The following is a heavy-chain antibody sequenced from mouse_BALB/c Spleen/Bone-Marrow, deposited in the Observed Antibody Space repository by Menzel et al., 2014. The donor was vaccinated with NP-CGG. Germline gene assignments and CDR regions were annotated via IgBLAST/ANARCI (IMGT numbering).Heavy chain of an antibody. CDR2: ILPGSGST. D-gene: IGHD2-14*01. CDR1: GYTFSSYW. V-gene: IGHV1-9*01. CDR3: SIYYWYYY. Sequence: QVQLQQSGAELMKPGASVKIPCKATGYTFSSYWIEWVKQRPGHGLEWIGEILPGSGSTNYNEKFKGKATFTADTSSNTAYMQLSSLTSAYSAVYSSSIYYWYYYWGQGTSLTVSS. J-gene: IGHJ2*02.